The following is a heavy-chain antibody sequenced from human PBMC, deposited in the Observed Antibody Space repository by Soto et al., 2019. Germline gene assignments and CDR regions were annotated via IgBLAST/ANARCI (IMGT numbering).Heavy chain of an antibody. CDR3: ASDVAGAAP. CDR2: NNAGNGNT. CDR1: GYTFTSYA. J-gene: IGHJ5*02. D-gene: IGHD6-13*01. V-gene: IGHV1-3*01. Sequence: QVQLVQSGAEVKKPGASVKVSCKASGYTFTSYAMHWVRQAPGQRLEWMGWNNAGNGNTKYSQKFKGRATITKDTSARTGYRELGSLGSEDTAVYYCASDVAGAAPWGQGTLVTVSS.